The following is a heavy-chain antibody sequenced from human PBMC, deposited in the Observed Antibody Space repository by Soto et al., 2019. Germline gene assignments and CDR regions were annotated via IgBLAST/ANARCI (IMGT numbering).Heavy chain of an antibody. D-gene: IGHD4-4*01. CDR1: GFTFSSYG. Sequence: GGSPRLSSAAFGFTFSSYGMHRVRQAPGKGLEWVSAISDDGRNKYYADSVQGRFTFSRDNSKNTLYLQMNSLRAEGTAIYYCAESFADSSPFYDSWGQGLLVTVSS. CDR2: ISDDGRNK. J-gene: IGHJ4*02. CDR3: AESFADSSPFYDS. V-gene: IGHV3-30*03.